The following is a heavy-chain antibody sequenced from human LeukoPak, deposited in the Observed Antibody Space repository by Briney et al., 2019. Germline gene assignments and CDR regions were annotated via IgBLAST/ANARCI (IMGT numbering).Heavy chain of an antibody. V-gene: IGHV1-18*01. CDR1: GYTFTSYG. Sequence: GASVKVSCKASGYTFTSYGISWVRQAPGQGLEWMGWISAYNGNTNYAQKLQGRVTMTTDTSTSTAYMELRSLRSDDTAVYYCARDIPYSSGLNYYCYYGMDVWGQGTTVTVSS. CDR2: ISAYNGNT. CDR3: ARDIPYSSGLNYYCYYGMDV. J-gene: IGHJ6*02. D-gene: IGHD6-19*01.